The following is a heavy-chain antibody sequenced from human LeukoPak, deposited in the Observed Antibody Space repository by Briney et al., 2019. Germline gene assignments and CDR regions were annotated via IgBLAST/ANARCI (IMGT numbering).Heavy chain of an antibody. CDR2: ISGSGGST. J-gene: IGHJ4*02. Sequence: GGSLRLSCAASGFIFSSYAMTWVRQAPGKGLEWVSAISGSGGSTYYADSVKGRFTISRDNSKNTLYVQMNSLRAEDTAVYYCAKAVVAAGDSLYFDYWGQGTLVTVSS. D-gene: IGHD2-15*01. CDR3: AKAVVAAGDSLYFDY. V-gene: IGHV3-23*01. CDR1: GFIFSSYA.